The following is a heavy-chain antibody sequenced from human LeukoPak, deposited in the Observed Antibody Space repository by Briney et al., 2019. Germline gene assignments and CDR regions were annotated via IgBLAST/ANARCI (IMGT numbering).Heavy chain of an antibody. CDR3: AKGSAAARPYYFDY. J-gene: IGHJ4*02. V-gene: IGHV3-53*01. CDR1: GFTVSSNY. Sequence: GGSLRLSCAASGFTVSSNYINWVRQAPGKGLEWVSVLYSGGDTYYADSVKGRFTVSRDNSKNTLYLQMNSLRAEDTAVYYCAKGSAAARPYYFDYWGQGTLVTVSS. D-gene: IGHD6-6*01. CDR2: LYSGGDT.